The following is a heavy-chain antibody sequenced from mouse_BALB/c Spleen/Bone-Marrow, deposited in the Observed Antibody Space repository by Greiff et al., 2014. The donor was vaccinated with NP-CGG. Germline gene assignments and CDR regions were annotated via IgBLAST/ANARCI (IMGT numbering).Heavy chain of an antibody. Sequence: VKLMESGAELVKPGASVKMSCKAFGYTFTTYPIEWMKQNHGKSLEWIGNFHPYNDDTKYNEKFKGKAKLTVKKSSSTVYLELSRLTSDDSAVYYCARNDGYYGFDYWGQGTTLTVSS. J-gene: IGHJ2*01. CDR1: GYTFTTYP. V-gene: IGHV1-47*01. CDR3: ARNDGYYGFDY. CDR2: FHPYNDDT. D-gene: IGHD2-3*01.